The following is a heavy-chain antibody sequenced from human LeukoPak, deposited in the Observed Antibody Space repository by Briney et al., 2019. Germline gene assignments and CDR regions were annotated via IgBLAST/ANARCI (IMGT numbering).Heavy chain of an antibody. CDR3: ARRRGSYYYYYGMDV. J-gene: IGHJ6*02. D-gene: IGHD3-10*01. CDR2: INHSGST. V-gene: IGHV4-34*01. Sequence: PGGSLRLSCAASGFTFSSYAMSWVRQAPGKGLEWIGEINHSGSTNYNPSLKSRVTISVDTSKNQFSLKLSSVTAADTAVYYCARRRGSYYYYYGMDVWGQGPTVTVSS. CDR1: GFTFSSYA.